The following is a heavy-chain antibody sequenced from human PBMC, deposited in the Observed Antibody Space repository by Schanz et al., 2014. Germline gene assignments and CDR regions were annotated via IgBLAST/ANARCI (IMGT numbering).Heavy chain of an antibody. V-gene: IGHV3-23*01. CDR2: ITGASDHI. J-gene: IGHJ4*02. CDR3: AKYRGYYRVSGSYRELAY. CDR1: GFIFGSSV. Sequence: EVQLLESGGGLIQPGGSLRLSCAASGFIFGSSVMAWVRQAPGKGLEWVSGITGASDHIDYAESVKGRFTISRDNSKNTLYLQMDSLRAEDTAVYYCAKYRGYYRVSGSYRELAYWGQGTLVTVSS. D-gene: IGHD3-10*01.